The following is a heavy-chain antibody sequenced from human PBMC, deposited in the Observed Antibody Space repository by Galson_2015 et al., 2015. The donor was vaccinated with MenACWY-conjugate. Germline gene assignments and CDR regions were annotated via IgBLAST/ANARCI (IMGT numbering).Heavy chain of an antibody. V-gene: IGHV3-73*01. CDR1: GFTFSDYA. CDR3: TRQGSGWSEYDS. J-gene: IGHJ4*02. CDR2: IRSKAYTYAT. D-gene: IGHD6-19*01. Sequence: SLRLSCAASGFTFSDYAIHWVRQASGKGLEWVGRIRSKAYTYATAYAASMKDRFTVSRDDSKNTAYLQMKSLKTEDTAVYYCTRQGSGWSEYDSWGQGTLVTVSS.